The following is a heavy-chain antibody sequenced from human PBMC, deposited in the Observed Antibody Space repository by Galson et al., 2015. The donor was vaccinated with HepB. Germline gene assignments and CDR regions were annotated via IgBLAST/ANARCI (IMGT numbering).Heavy chain of an antibody. D-gene: IGHD3-10*01. CDR1: GGTFSSYT. CDR3: ARDGEKDYYYYGMDV. J-gene: IGHJ6*02. Sequence: SVKVSCKASGGTFSSYTISWVRQAPGQGLEWMGRIIPILGMANYAQKFQGRVTITADKSTSTAYMELSSLRSEDTAVYYCARDGEKDYYYYGMDVWGQGTTVTVSS. CDR2: IIPILGMA. V-gene: IGHV1-69*04.